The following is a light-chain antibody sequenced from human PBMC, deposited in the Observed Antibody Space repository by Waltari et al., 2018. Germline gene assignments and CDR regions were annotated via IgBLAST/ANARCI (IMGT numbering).Light chain of an antibody. CDR1: NSAVGAYNL. CDR2: EAR. V-gene: IGLV2-23*01. CDR3: CSYGGSYTWV. Sequence: QSALTQPASVSGSPGQAINLSCTGTNSAVGAYNLVSWYQQYPGRAPRLMIYEARNRPSGVSNRFSASKSGNTASLTISGLQADDEADYYCCSYGGSYTWVFGGGTKVTVL. J-gene: IGLJ3*02.